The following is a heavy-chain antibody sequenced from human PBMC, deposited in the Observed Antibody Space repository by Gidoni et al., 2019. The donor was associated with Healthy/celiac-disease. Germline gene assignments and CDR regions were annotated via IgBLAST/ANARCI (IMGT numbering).Heavy chain of an antibody. CDR3: ARHVDTALDY. V-gene: IGHV4-59*01. J-gene: IGHJ4*02. CDR2: IYYSGST. CDR1: GGSISSYY. Sequence: QVQLQESGPGLVMPSETLSLTCTVPGGSISSYYWSWIRQPPGKGLEWIGYIYYSGSTNYNPSLKSRVTISVDTSKNQFSLKLSAVTAADTAVYYCARHVDTALDYWGQGTLVTVSS. D-gene: IGHD5-18*01.